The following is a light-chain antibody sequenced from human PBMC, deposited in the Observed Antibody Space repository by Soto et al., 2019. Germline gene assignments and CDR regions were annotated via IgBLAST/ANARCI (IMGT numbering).Light chain of an antibody. J-gene: IGLJ3*02. CDR2: EVS. CDR1: SSDIGGYNY. V-gene: IGLV2-8*01. CDR3: SSYAGSNNLGV. Sequence: QSALTQPPSASGTPGQSVTISCTGTSSDIGGYNYVSWYQHHPGKAPKVMIYEVSKRPSGVPDRFSGSKSSNTASLTVSGLQPEDEADYYCSSYAGSNNLGVFGGGTKLTVL.